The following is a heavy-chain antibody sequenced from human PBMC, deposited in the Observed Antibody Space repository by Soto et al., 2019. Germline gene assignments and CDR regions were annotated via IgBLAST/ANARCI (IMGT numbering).Heavy chain of an antibody. D-gene: IGHD3-16*01. Sequence: ASVKVSCKASGYSFTQYAIHWVRQAPGRSLEWLGWINPANGNTKYSEKFQGRVTFTRDTSATTAYMELSSLRSEDAGLYYCARKKKPPGGLSNQWGRAVGGKAPTVPVPS. V-gene: IGHV1-3*01. J-gene: IGHJ6*04. CDR2: INPANGNT. CDR3: ARKKKPPGGLSNQWGRAV. CDR1: GYSFTQYA.